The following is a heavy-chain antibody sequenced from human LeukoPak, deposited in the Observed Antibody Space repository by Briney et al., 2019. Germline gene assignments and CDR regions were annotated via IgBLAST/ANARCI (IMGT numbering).Heavy chain of an antibody. Sequence: SETLSLTCTVSGGSISSYYWSWIRQPPGKGLEWIGYIYYSGSTNYNPSLKSRVTISVDTSENQFSLRLNSVTAADTAMYYCVKSGGYGLIDYWGPGTLVTVSS. CDR1: GGSISSYY. V-gene: IGHV4-59*08. D-gene: IGHD1-26*01. CDR2: IYYSGST. J-gene: IGHJ4*02. CDR3: VKSGGYGLIDY.